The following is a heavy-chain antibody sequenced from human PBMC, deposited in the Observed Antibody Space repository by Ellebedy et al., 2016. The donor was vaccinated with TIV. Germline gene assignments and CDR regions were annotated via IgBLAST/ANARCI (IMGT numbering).Heavy chain of an antibody. Sequence: GESLKISCAASGFTFSSCGMHWVRQAPGKGLEWVALISYDGTDKHHADSVKGRFTVSRDNSKNTLYLQMNTLRGYDTAVYYCGRNSHFDWSFYIDYWGQGTLVTVSS. V-gene: IGHV3-30*03. CDR3: GRNSHFDWSFYIDY. J-gene: IGHJ4*02. CDR2: ISYDGTDK. D-gene: IGHD3-9*01. CDR1: GFTFSSCG.